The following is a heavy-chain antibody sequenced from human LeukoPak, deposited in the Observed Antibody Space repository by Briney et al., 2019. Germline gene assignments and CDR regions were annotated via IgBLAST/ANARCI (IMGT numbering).Heavy chain of an antibody. J-gene: IGHJ4*02. CDR3: AREVRPIWGQYYFDY. V-gene: IGHV4-39*02. CDR2: YYYSGNT. D-gene: IGHD7-27*01. Sequence: SETLSLTCTVSGGSISSSTYYWGWIRQPPGKGLEWIGSYYYSGNTFYNPSLKSRVTMSVDTSNNQSYLHWSSVTAADTAVYYCAREVRPIWGQYYFDYWGQGTLVTVSS. CDR1: GGSISSSTYY.